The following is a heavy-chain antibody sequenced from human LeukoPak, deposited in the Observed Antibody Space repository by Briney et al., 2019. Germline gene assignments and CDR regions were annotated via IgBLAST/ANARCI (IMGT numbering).Heavy chain of an antibody. Sequence: GGSLRLSCAASGFTFDDYAMHWVRQAPGKGLEWVSLISWDGGSTYYADSVKGRFTISRHNSKNSLYLQMNSLRAEDTALYYCAKDITFGRDSYYYGMDVWGKGTTVTVSS. D-gene: IGHD3-16*01. V-gene: IGHV3-43D*04. CDR1: GFTFDDYA. J-gene: IGHJ6*04. CDR3: AKDITFGRDSYYYGMDV. CDR2: ISWDGGST.